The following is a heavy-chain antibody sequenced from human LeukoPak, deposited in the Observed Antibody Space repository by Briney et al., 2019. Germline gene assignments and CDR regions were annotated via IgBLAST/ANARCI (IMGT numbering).Heavy chain of an antibody. CDR2: ISAYNGNT. D-gene: IGHD3-3*01. J-gene: IGHJ3*02. Sequence: ASVKVSCKASGYTFTSYGISWVRQAPGQGLEWMGWISAYNGNTNYAQKLQGRVTMTTDTSTSTAYMELRSLRSDDTAVYYCAGGRAGVRFFGLFSDGFDIWGQGTMVTVSS. CDR1: GYTFTSYG. CDR3: AGGRAGVRFFGLFSDGFDI. V-gene: IGHV1-18*01.